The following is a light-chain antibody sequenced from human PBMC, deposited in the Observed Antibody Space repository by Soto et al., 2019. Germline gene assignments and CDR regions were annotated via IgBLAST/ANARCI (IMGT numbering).Light chain of an antibody. V-gene: IGKV1-5*03. CDR3: QQHISYPRT. J-gene: IGKJ1*01. Sequence: DIQMTQSPSTLSASVGDRVIITCRASQSLTNALVWYQQKPGKAPNLLIYKASNLASGVPLRFSGSGYGTEFTLTISSLQPEDFATYYCQQHISYPRTFGQGTKVEIK. CDR2: KAS. CDR1: QSLTNA.